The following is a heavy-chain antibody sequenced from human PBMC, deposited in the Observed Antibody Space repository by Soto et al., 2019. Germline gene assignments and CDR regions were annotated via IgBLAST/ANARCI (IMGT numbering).Heavy chain of an antibody. V-gene: IGHV1-69*13. CDR1: GGTFSSYA. J-gene: IGHJ6*02. Sequence: GASVKVSCKASGGTFSSYAISWVRQAPGQGPEWMGGIIPIFGTANYAQKFQGRVTITADESTSTAYMELSSLRSEDTAVYYCASPRSITMIGYYGMDVWGQGTTVTVSS. CDR2: IIPIFGTA. D-gene: IGHD3-22*01. CDR3: ASPRSITMIGYYGMDV.